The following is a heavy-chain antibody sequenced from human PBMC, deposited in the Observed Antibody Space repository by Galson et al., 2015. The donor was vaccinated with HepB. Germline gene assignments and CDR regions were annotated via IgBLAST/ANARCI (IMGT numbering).Heavy chain of an antibody. CDR1: GFTFSSYA. CDR3: ARRQTVTTKFFED. D-gene: IGHD4-17*01. CDR2: ISDSGGST. V-gene: IGHV3-23*01. Sequence: SLRLSCAASGFTFSSYAMSWVRQAPGKGLEWVSVISDSGGSTYYADSVKGRFTISRDNSKDTLYLQMNSLRAEDTAVYYCARRQTVTTKFFEDWGQGTLVTVSS. J-gene: IGHJ4*02.